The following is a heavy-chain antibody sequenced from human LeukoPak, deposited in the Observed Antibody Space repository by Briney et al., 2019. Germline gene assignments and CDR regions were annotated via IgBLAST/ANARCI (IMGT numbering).Heavy chain of an antibody. CDR3: ERSRLGIVGATDAFDI. J-gene: IGHJ3*02. CDR2: ISSSGSTI. D-gene: IGHD1-26*01. Sequence: GGSLRLSCAASGFTYSDYYMSWIRQAPGKGQEWVSYISSSGSTIYYADSVKGRFTISRDNAKNSLYLQMNSLRAEDTAVYYCERSRLGIVGATDAFDIWGQGTMVTVSS. CDR1: GFTYSDYY. V-gene: IGHV3-11*01.